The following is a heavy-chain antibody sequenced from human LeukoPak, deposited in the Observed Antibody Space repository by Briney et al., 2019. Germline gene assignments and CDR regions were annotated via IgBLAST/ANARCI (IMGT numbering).Heavy chain of an antibody. D-gene: IGHD3-10*01. CDR3: AREGINRVRGVPFDI. Sequence: ASVKVSCKVSGYTLTELSMHWVRQAPGQGLEWVGWINPNNGGTYYGQKFQGRVTMTRDTSIRAAYMDLSSLISEDTAVYYCAREGINRVRGVPFDIWGQGTMVTVSS. V-gene: IGHV1-2*02. J-gene: IGHJ3*02. CDR1: GYTLTELS. CDR2: INPNNGGT.